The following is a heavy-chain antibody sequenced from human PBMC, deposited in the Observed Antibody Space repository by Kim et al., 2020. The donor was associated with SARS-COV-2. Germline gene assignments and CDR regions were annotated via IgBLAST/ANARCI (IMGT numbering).Heavy chain of an antibody. V-gene: IGHV5-51*01. CDR3: ASTPGVDTAMAPYYFDY. Sequence: GESLKISCKGSGYSFTSYWIGWVRQMPGKGLEWMGIIYPGDSDTRYSPSFQGQVTISADKSISTAYLQWSSLKASDTAMYYCASTPGVDTAMAPYYFDYWGQGTLVTVSS. CDR1: GYSFTSYW. D-gene: IGHD5-18*01. CDR2: IYPGDSDT. J-gene: IGHJ4*02.